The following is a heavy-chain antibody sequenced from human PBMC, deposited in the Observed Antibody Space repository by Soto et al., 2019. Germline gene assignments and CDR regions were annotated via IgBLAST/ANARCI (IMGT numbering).Heavy chain of an antibody. V-gene: IGHV4-4*02. CDR3: ARDPAAAGTFDY. J-gene: IGHJ4*02. CDR1: SGSVNSSNW. Sequence: QVQLRESGPGLVKPSGTLFLTCAVSSGSVNSSNWWSWVRQPPGKGLEWIGEIYHGGSANYNPSLRRRVTMSVDKSKNQVFLQLSSVTAAGTAVYYCARDPAAAGTFDYWGPGALVTVSS. D-gene: IGHD6-13*01. CDR2: IYHGGSA.